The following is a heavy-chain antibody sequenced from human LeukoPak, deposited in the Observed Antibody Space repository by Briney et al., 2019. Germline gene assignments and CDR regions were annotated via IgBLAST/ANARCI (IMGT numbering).Heavy chain of an antibody. J-gene: IGHJ3*02. Sequence: GTLRLSCAASGFTFSSYGMSWIRQPPGKGLEWIGYIYDSGSTNYNPSLKSRVTISVDTSKNQFSLKLSSVTAADTAVYYCACLTTADAFDIWGQGTMVTVSS. CDR3: ACLTTADAFDI. CDR1: GFTFSSYG. V-gene: IGHV4-59*01. CDR2: IYDSGST. D-gene: IGHD3-22*01.